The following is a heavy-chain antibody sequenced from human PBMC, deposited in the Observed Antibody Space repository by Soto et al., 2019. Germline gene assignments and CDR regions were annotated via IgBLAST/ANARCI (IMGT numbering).Heavy chain of an antibody. CDR2: IWFDGSNK. CDR1: GSIFTGYG. CDR3: AREGIVGTTFRGYLDD. J-gene: IGHJ4*02. V-gene: IGHV3-33*01. Sequence: GGSLRLSCAASGSIFTGYGMHWVRQAPGKGLEWVAVIWFDGSNKYYADSVKGRFTISRDNSKNMLYLQMNSLRVEDTAVYYCAREGIVGTTFRGYLDDWGQGTLVTVFS. D-gene: IGHD1-1*01.